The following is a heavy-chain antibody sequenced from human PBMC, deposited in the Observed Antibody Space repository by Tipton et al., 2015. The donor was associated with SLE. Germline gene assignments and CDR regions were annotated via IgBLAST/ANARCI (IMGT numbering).Heavy chain of an antibody. CDR2: ISYSGST. V-gene: IGHV4-59*01. Sequence: TLSLTCTVSGGSISNYYWSWIRQPPGKGLEWIGDISYSGSTNYSPSLKSRVTISVDTSKNQFSLKLTSVTAADTAVYFCAREWADDAFDIWGRGTRVTVSS. CDR1: GGSISNYY. CDR3: AREWADDAFDI. J-gene: IGHJ3*02.